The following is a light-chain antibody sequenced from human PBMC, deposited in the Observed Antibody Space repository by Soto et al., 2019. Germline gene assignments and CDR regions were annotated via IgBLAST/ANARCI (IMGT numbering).Light chain of an antibody. J-gene: IGKJ1*01. CDR2: DAS. CDR3: QHYNSYSEA. V-gene: IGKV1-5*01. Sequence: DIQMTQSPSTLSASVGDRLTIHCRASQSISSWLAWYQQKPGKAPKLLIFDASNLESGVPSRFSGSGSGAEFTLTISSLQPDDFATYYCQHYNSYSEAFGQGTKVDIK. CDR1: QSISSW.